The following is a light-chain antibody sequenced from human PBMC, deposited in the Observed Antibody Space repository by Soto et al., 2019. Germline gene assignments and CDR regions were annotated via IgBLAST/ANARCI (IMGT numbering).Light chain of an antibody. CDR2: AAS. J-gene: IGKJ4*01. CDR1: HDISSY. V-gene: IGKV1-9*01. CDR3: QQLNSYPRT. Sequence: DIQLTQSPSFLSASVGDRVIITCRASHDISSYLAWYQQKPGEAPKLLIYAASTLQSGVPSRFSGSISGTEFTLTVSSLQPEDFATYYCQQLNSYPRTFGGGTKV.